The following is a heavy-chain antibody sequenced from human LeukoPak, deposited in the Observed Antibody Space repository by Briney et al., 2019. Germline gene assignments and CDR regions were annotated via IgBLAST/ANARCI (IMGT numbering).Heavy chain of an antibody. J-gene: IGHJ2*01. V-gene: IGHV1-69*13. Sequence: SVKVSCKASGYTFTGYYMHWVRQAPGQGLEWMGGIIPIFGTANYAQKFQGRVTITADESTSTAYMELSSLRSEDTAVYYCARELRYYDSSGPVGWYFDLWGRGTLVTVSS. CDR1: GYTFTGYY. CDR3: ARELRYYDSSGPVGWYFDL. CDR2: IIPIFGTA. D-gene: IGHD3-22*01.